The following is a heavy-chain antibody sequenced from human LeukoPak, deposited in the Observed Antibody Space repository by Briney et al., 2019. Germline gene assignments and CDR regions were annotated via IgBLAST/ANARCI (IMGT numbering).Heavy chain of an antibody. CDR1: GGSGSDYN. CDR3: ASRKLGNDY. J-gene: IGHJ4*02. Sequence: KSSQTLFLTCTISGGSGSDYNRSWLRPSPGKGLEWIGYIYHTGSTSYSPSLKSRVTISADTSQNQFSLKLSSVTAADTAVYYCASRKLGNDYWGQGTLVTVSS. V-gene: IGHV4-59*02. CDR2: IYHTGST. D-gene: IGHD7-27*01.